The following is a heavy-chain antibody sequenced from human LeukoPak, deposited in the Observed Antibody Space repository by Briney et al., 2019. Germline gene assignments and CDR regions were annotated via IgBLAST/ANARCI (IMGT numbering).Heavy chain of an antibody. Sequence: PSETLSLTCTVSGGSISSSSYYWGWIRQPPGKGLEWIGSIYYSGSTYYNPSLKSRVTISVDTSKNQFSLKLSSVTAADTAVYYCARKGALNSDFDYWGQGTLVTVSS. CDR1: GGSISSSSYY. J-gene: IGHJ4*02. CDR3: ARKGALNSDFDY. CDR2: IYYSGST. D-gene: IGHD2-21*01. V-gene: IGHV4-39*01.